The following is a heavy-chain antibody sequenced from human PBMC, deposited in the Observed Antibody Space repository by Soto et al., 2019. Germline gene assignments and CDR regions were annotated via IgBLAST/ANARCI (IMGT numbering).Heavy chain of an antibody. CDR1: GGSISSGGYY. V-gene: IGHV4-31*03. Sequence: PSETLSLTYTVSGGSISSGGYYWSWIRQHPGKGLEWIGYIYYSGSTYYNPSLKSRVTISVDTSKNQFSLKLSSVTAADTAVYYCARDDDSSGYYATFDYWGQGTLVTSPQ. D-gene: IGHD3-22*01. J-gene: IGHJ4*02. CDR3: ARDDDSSGYYATFDY. CDR2: IYYSGST.